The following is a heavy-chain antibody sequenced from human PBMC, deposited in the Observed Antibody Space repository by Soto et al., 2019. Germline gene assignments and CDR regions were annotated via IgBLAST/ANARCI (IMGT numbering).Heavy chain of an antibody. CDR2: IDPSGSYT. Sequence: PGESLKISFKGSGYSFTSYLISWVRQMPVKGLEWMGRIDPSGSYTNYSPSFQGHVTISADKSISTAYLQWSSLKASDTAMYYCAIHAAYSSGWYSTGHYYYGMDVCGQRTT. CDR1: GYSFTSYL. J-gene: IGHJ6*02. V-gene: IGHV5-10-1*01. D-gene: IGHD6-19*01. CDR3: AIHAAYSSGWYSTGHYYYGMDV.